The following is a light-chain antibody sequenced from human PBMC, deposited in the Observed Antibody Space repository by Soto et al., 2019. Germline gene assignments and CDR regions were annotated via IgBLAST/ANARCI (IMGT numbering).Light chain of an antibody. CDR1: QSVSSY. V-gene: IGKV3-11*01. CDR3: QQRQYWPPIT. CDR2: DTS. J-gene: IGKJ5*01. Sequence: VLTQCPATLSLSPGERATLSCRASQSVSSYLAWYQQKPGQAPRLLIYDTSNRATGVPARFSGSGSGTDFTLTISSLEPEDCAIYYCQQRQYWPPITYGQGTRLEIK.